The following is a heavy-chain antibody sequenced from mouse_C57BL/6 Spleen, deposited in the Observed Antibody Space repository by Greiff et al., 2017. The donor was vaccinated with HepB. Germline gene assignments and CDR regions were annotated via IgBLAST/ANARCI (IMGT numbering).Heavy chain of an antibody. D-gene: IGHD1-1*01. CDR3: TSLPSHYCSLYFGH. Sequence: EVKLMESGGGLVQPGGSLSLSCAASGFTFTDYYMSWVRQPPGKALEWLGFIRNKANGYNTEYSASVKGRFTISRDTSQSILYLQMNALRAEHSASFFCTSLPSHYCSLYFGHWAQRPSLTVPS. V-gene: IGHV7-3*01. CDR2: IRNKANGYNT. CDR1: GFTFTDYY. J-gene: IGHJ2*02.